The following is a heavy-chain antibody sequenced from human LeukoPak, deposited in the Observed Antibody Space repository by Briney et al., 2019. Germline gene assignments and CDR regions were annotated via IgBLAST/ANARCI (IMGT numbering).Heavy chain of an antibody. V-gene: IGHV3-43D*03. CDR1: GFTFDDYA. J-gene: IGHJ4*02. CDR2: ISWDGGST. CDR3: ARDLGNYDILTGSKVPAYYFDY. Sequence: PGGSLRLSCAASGFTFDDYAMHWVRQAPGKGLEWVSLISWDGGSTYYADSVKGRFTISRDNSKNSLYLQMNSLRAEDTALYYCARDLGNYDILTGSKVPAYYFDYWGQGTLVTVSS. D-gene: IGHD3-9*01.